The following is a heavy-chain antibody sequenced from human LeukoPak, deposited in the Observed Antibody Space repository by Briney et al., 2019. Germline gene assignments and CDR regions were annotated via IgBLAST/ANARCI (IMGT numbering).Heavy chain of an antibody. D-gene: IGHD3-10*01. CDR3: AKAYQLLWFGLDY. Sequence: GGSLRLSCAASGFTFSTYTMSWVRQAPGKGLEWVSAIVGSGGSTYYADSVEGRFTISRDNSKSTLYLHMNGLRAEDTAVYYCAKAYQLLWFGLDYWGPGTLVTVSS. V-gene: IGHV3-23*01. CDR1: GFTFSTYT. CDR2: IVGSGGST. J-gene: IGHJ4*02.